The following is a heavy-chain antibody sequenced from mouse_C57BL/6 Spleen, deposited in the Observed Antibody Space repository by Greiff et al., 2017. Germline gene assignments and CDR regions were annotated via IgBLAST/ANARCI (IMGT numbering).Heavy chain of an antibody. CDR3: ARYMGDGYPFAY. Sequence: EVMLVESGGGLVQPGGSLSLSCAASGFTFTDYYMSWVRQPPGKALEWLGFIRNKANGYTTEYSASVKGRFTISRDNSQSILYLQMTALRAEDSATYYCARYMGDGYPFAYWGQGTLVTVSA. V-gene: IGHV7-3*01. CDR1: GFTFTDYY. CDR2: IRNKANGYTT. J-gene: IGHJ3*01. D-gene: IGHD2-3*01.